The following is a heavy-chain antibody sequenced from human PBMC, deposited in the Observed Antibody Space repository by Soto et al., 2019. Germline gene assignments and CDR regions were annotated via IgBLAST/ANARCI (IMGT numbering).Heavy chain of an antibody. CDR1: GGSISSGGYY. J-gene: IGHJ4*02. Sequence: SETLSLTCTVSGGSISSGGYYWGWIRQHPGKGLEWIGYIYYSGSTYYNPSLKSRVTISVDTSKNQFSLKLSSVTAADTAVYYCARDRGYYGSGSYYTFDYWGQGTLVTVSS. CDR2: IYYSGST. CDR3: ARDRGYYGSGSYYTFDY. V-gene: IGHV4-31*03. D-gene: IGHD3-10*01.